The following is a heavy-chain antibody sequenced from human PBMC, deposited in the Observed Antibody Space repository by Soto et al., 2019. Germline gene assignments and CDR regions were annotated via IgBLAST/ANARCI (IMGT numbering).Heavy chain of an antibody. CDR2: IYYSGST. Sequence: SETLSLTCTVSGGSISSSSYYWGWIRQPPGKGLEWIGSIYYSGSTYYNPSLKSRVTISVDTSKNQFSLKLSSVTAADTAVYYCARRGVPDYWGQGTLVTVSS. CDR1: GGSISSSSYY. J-gene: IGHJ4*02. CDR3: ARRGVPDY. D-gene: IGHD3-10*01. V-gene: IGHV4-39*01.